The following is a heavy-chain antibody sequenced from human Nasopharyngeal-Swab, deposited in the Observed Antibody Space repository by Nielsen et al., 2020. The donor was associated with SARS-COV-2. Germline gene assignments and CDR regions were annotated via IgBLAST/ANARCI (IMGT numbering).Heavy chain of an antibody. J-gene: IGHJ2*01. CDR1: GGSISSSSYY. CDR3: ARSYEWELLTDWYFDL. V-gene: IGHV4-39*01. D-gene: IGHD1-26*01. Sequence: SETLSLTCTVSGGSISSSSYYWGWIRQPPGKGLAWIGSIYYSGSTYYNPSLKSRVTISVDTSKNQFSLKLSSVTAADTAVYYCARSYEWELLTDWYFDLWGRGTLVTVSS. CDR2: IYYSGST.